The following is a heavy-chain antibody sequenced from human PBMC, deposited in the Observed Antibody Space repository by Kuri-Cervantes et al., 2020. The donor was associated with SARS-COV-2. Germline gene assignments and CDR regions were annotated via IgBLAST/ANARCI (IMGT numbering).Heavy chain of an antibody. CDR2: FDPEDGET. Sequence: ASVKVSCKVSGYTLTELSVHWVRQAPGKGLEWMGGFDPEDGETIYAQKFQGRVTMTEDTSTDTAYMELSSLRSEDTAVYYCATTFAFLMGATYDYWGQGTLVTVSS. J-gene: IGHJ4*02. D-gene: IGHD1-26*01. CDR1: GYTLTELS. V-gene: IGHV1-24*01. CDR3: ATTFAFLMGATYDY.